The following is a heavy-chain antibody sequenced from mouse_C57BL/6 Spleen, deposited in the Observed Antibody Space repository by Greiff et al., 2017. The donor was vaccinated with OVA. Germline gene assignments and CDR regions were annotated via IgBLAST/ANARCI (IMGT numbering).Heavy chain of an antibody. J-gene: IGHJ2*01. V-gene: IGHV1-64*01. D-gene: IGHD4-1*01. CDR3: ARGELGREGYYFDY. Sequence: QVQLQQPGAELVKPGASVKSSCKASGYTFTSYWMHWVKQRPGQGLEWIGMIHPNSGSTNYNEKFKSKATLTVDKSSSTAYMQLSSLTSEDSAVYYCARGELGREGYYFDYWGQGTTLTVSS. CDR2: IHPNSGST. CDR1: GYTFTSYW.